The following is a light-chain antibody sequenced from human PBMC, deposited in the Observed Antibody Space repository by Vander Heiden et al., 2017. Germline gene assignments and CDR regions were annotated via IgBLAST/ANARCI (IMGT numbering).Light chain of an antibody. CDR1: ETISSY. Sequence: DIQVTQSPSSLSASIGDRVTISCRASETISSYLNWYQQKPGKAPTLLIYTASTLQSGVPSRFSGSRSGTEFTLTISRLQPEDFATYYCQQRYRTPTTFGQGTKLKIK. CDR2: TAS. V-gene: IGKV1-39*01. J-gene: IGKJ2*01. CDR3: QQRYRTPTT.